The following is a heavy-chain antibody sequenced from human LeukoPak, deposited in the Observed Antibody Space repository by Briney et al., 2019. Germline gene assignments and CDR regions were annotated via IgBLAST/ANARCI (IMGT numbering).Heavy chain of an antibody. D-gene: IGHD6-13*01. CDR3: ARSFLGYSSSWSVDNWFDP. V-gene: IGHV3-30*03. CDR1: GFTFSSYG. Sequence: AGRSLRLSCAASGFTFSSYGMHWVRQAPGKGLEWVAVISYDGSNKYYADSVKGRFTISRDNSKNTLYLQMNSLRAEDTAVYYCARSFLGYSSSWSVDNWFDPWGQGTLVTVSS. CDR2: ISYDGSNK. J-gene: IGHJ5*02.